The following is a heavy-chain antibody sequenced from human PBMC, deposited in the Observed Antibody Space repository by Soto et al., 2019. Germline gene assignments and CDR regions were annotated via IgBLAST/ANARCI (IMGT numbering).Heavy chain of an antibody. Sequence: SVKAACQVSGDTFTSYGISWVRQVPGQRLEWMGWISAYNGKTNYAQKRRGRVTMPTDTSTSTAYMQLRSLRTDHTAEYYCARYPVYYFVLYGMYVWGQGTRVTVSS. CDR2: ISAYNGKT. CDR3: ARYPVYYFVLYGMYV. J-gene: IGHJ6*02. V-gene: IGHV1-18*04. CDR1: GDTFTSYG. D-gene: IGHD3-10*02.